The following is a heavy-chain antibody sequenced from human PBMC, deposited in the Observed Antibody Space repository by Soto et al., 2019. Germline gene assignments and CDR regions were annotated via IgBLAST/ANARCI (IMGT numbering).Heavy chain of an antibody. V-gene: IGHV3-53*02. CDR3: ARGENDAFDI. Sequence: EEQVVETGGGLIQPGGSLRLSCAASGFTLSSNYMSWVRQAPGKGLEWVSVIYSGGSIYYADSVKGRFTISRDNSKNSLYLQMNNLRADDTAIYYCARGENDAFDIWGQGTMVTVSS. J-gene: IGHJ3*02. CDR1: GFTLSSNY. CDR2: IYSGGSI.